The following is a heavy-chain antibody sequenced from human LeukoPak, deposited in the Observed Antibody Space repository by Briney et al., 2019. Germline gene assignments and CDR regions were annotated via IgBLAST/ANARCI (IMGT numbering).Heavy chain of an antibody. CDR1: GFTFRSYD. Sequence: GGSLRLSCAASGFTFRSYDMHWVRQVTGKGLEWVSAVGISGDTYYAGSVKGRFTISRENAKNSLYLQMNSLTAGDTAVYYCARGLLGYCSGGSCFGYYYGMDVWGQGTTVTVSS. V-gene: IGHV3-13*01. D-gene: IGHD2-15*01. CDR3: ARGLLGYCSGGSCFGYYYGMDV. CDR2: VGISGDT. J-gene: IGHJ6*02.